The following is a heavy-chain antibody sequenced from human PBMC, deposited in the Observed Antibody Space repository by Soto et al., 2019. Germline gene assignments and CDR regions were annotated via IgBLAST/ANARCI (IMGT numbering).Heavy chain of an antibody. CDR3: TTAPEQPRNWLDSFMDV. Sequence: PLVPLRLSCSVAWGKCSNIGGCCIRKAPGKGLVWVSRINEDGSMTSHADSVRGRFTISRDNAKNSLYLQMNSLRAEDTAVYYCTTAPEQPRNWLDSFMDVRGKGTTVTVSP. CDR1: WGKCSNIG. J-gene: IGHJ6*04. V-gene: IGHV3-74*01. CDR2: INEDGSMT. D-gene: IGHD6-19*01.